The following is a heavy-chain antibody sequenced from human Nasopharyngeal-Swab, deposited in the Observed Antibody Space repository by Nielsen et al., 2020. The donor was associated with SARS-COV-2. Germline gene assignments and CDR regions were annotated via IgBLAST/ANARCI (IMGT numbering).Heavy chain of an antibody. CDR3: ARSIEY. CDR2: IKQDGTAE. J-gene: IGHJ4*02. CDR1: GFSLSDYW. Sequence: GESLKISCAASGFSLSDYWMSWVRQAPGKGPEWVANIKQDGTAEFYVDSVKGRFTISRDNAKNSLYLQMNSLTVVDTAVYYCARSIEYLGQGTLVTVSS. V-gene: IGHV3-7*03.